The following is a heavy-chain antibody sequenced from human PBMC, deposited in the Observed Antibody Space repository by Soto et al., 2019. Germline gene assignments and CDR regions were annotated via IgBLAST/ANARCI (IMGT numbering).Heavy chain of an antibody. CDR3: ARDGGYGSGSYRFDY. J-gene: IGHJ4*02. D-gene: IGHD3-10*01. V-gene: IGHV4-31*03. CDR1: GGSISSGGYY. CDR2: IYYSGST. Sequence: SETLSLTCTVSGGSISSGGYYWSWIRQHPGKGLEWIGHIYYSGSTSYNPSLKSRVTISIDTSKNQFSLKLSSMSAADTAVYYCARDGGYGSGSYRFDYWGQGTLVTVSS.